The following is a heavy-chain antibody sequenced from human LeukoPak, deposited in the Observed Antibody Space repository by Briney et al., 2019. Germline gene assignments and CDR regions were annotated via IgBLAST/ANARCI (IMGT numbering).Heavy chain of an antibody. V-gene: IGHV7-4-1*02. CDR3: ARNAAQGGLLYFDY. CDR2: INTNTGNP. CDR1: GHTFTSYA. J-gene: IGHJ4*02. D-gene: IGHD1-26*01. Sequence: ASVKVSCKASGHTFTSYAMNWVRQAPGQGLEWMGWINTNTGNPTYAQGFTGRFVFSLDTSVSTAYLQISSLKAEDTAVYYCARNAAQGGLLYFDYWGQGTLVTVSS.